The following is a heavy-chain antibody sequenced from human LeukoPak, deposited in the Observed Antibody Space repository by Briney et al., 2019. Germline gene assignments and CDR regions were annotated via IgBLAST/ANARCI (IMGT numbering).Heavy chain of an antibody. CDR2: IYSGGTT. CDR3: ARGRYYDSSGYRDF. V-gene: IGHV3-53*01. J-gene: IGHJ4*02. Sequence: GGSLRLSCAASGFTVSTNYMSWVRQAPGKGLEWVSIIYSGGTTYYADSVKGRLTISRDNSKNTVYLQMNSLRAEDTAVYYCARGRYYDSSGYRDFWGQGTLVTVSS. CDR1: GFTVSTNY. D-gene: IGHD3-22*01.